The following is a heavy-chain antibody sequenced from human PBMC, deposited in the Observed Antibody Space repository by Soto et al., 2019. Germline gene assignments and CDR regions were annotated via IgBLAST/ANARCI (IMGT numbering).Heavy chain of an antibody. V-gene: IGHV1-69*13. CDR2: IIPIFGTA. J-gene: IGHJ4*02. Sequence: ASVNVPCKASGGTFSRYAISWVRQAPGQGLEWMGGIIPIFGTANYAQKFQGRVTITADESTSTAYMELSSLRFEDTAVYYCARRAAGLFDYWGQGTLVTVS. CDR3: ARRAAGLFDY. CDR1: GGTFSRYA. D-gene: IGHD6-13*01.